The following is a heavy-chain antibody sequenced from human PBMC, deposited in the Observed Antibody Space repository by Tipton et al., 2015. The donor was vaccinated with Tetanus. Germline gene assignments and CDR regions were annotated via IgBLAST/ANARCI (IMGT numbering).Heavy chain of an antibody. CDR3: AREVTGTSPGRR. V-gene: IGHV3-7*01. J-gene: IGHJ4*02. D-gene: IGHD1-14*01. CDR2: IKQGGGET. Sequence: SLRLSCAVSGFSVNPYLMTWVRQAPGRGLELVANIKQGGGETYYVDSVEGRFAISRDIAKNSLHLQMNSLRVEDTGVYFCAREVTGTSPGRRWGQGTLVTVSS. CDR1: GFSVNPYL.